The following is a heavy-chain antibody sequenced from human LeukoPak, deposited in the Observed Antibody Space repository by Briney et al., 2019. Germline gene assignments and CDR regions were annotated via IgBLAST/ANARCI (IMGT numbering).Heavy chain of an antibody. V-gene: IGHV4-59*01. CDR3: ARAVAGTSFDY. Sequence: SETLSLTCTVSGGSISSYYWSWIRQPPGKGLEWIGYIYYSGSTNYNPSLKSRVTISVDTSKNQFSLKLSSVTAADTAVYYCARAVAGTSFDYWGRGTLVTVSS. CDR1: GGSISSYY. CDR2: IYYSGST. D-gene: IGHD6-19*01. J-gene: IGHJ4*02.